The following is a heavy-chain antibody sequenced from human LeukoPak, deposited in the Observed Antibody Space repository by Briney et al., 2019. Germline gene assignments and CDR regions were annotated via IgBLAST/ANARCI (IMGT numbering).Heavy chain of an antibody. J-gene: IGHJ5*02. D-gene: IGHD1-26*01. CDR1: GFTLSSNY. V-gene: IGHV3-53*01. CDR3: ARDRSVGTTTGWFDP. Sequence: GGSLRLSCAASGFTLSSNYMNWVRQAPGKGLEWVSVIYSGGSTYYADSVKGRFTISRDNSKNTVFLQMNSLRGEDTAVYYCARDRSVGTTTGWFDPWGQGTLVTVSS. CDR2: IYSGGST.